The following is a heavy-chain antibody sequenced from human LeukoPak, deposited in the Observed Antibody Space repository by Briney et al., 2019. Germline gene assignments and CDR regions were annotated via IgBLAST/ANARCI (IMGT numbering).Heavy chain of an antibody. J-gene: IGHJ4*02. Sequence: ASVKVSCKASGYTFTSYGLSWVRQAPGQGLEWMGWISAYNGNTNYAQKLQGRVTMTTDTSTSTAYMELGRLRSDDTAVYYCARETYDFWSARHFYYFVYWGQGTLVTVSS. CDR1: GYTFTSYG. D-gene: IGHD3-3*01. CDR2: ISAYNGNT. CDR3: ARETYDFWSARHFYYFVY. V-gene: IGHV1-18*01.